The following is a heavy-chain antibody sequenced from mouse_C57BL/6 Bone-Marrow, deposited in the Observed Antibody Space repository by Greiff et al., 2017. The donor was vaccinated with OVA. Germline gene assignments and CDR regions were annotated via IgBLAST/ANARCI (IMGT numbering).Heavy chain of an antibody. J-gene: IGHJ3*01. D-gene: IGHD1-1*01. CDR2: IYPGDGDT. Sequence: VQLQQSGAELVKPGASVKISCKASGYAFSSYWMNWVKQRPGKGLEWIGQIYPGDGDTNYNGKFKGKATLTADKSSSTAYMQLSSLTSEDSAVYFCARLDYYGSKFAYWGQGTLVTVSA. CDR1: GYAFSSYW. CDR3: ARLDYYGSKFAY. V-gene: IGHV1-80*01.